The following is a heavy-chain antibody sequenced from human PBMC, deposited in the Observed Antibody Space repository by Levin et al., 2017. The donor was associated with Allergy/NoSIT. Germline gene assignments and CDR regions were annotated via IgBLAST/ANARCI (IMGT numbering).Heavy chain of an antibody. CDR3: ARGGVLEYSGSYHDAFDI. J-gene: IGHJ3*02. CDR2: IYYSGST. V-gene: IGHV4-39*07. Sequence: PGGSLRLSCTVSGGSISSSSYYWGWIRQPPGKGLEWIGSIYYSGSTYYNPSLKSRVTISVDTSKNQFSLKLSSVTAADTAVYYCARGGVLEYSGSYHDAFDIWGQGTMVTVSS. D-gene: IGHD1-26*01. CDR1: GGSISSSSYY.